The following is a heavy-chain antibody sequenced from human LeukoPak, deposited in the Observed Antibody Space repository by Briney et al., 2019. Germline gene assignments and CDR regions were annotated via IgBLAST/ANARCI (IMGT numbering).Heavy chain of an antibody. D-gene: IGHD1-7*01. CDR2: INTNTGNP. CDR3: ARDYTVALGTTTYFQH. J-gene: IGHJ1*01. CDR1: GYIFSIYA. V-gene: IGHV7-4-1*02. Sequence: ASVKVSCKASGYIFSIYAMIWVRQAPEQGLELMGWINTNTGNPTYAQGFTGRFVFSLDTSISTAYLQISRLKAEDTAVYYCARDYTVALGTTTYFQHWGQGTLVTVSS.